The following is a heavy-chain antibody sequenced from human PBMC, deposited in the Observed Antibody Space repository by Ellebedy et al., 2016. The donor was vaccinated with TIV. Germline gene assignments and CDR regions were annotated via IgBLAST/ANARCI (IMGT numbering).Heavy chain of an antibody. V-gene: IGHV3-23*01. Sequence: PGGSLRLSCPAKGFTFSSYAMSWVRQAPGKGLGWVSTVSAIGGSTFYADSVKGRFTVSRDNFNNTVYLQMNSLRAEETAVYYCAKQIMVRTVLGLGGVGMDVWGQGTTVTVSS. CDR2: VSAIGGST. J-gene: IGHJ6*02. CDR3: AKQIMVRTVLGLGGVGMDV. CDR1: GFTFSSYA. D-gene: IGHD3-10*01.